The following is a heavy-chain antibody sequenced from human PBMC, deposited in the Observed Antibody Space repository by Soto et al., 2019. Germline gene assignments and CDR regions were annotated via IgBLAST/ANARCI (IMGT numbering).Heavy chain of an antibody. CDR2: IWYDGSDK. V-gene: IGHV3-33*01. Sequence: QVQLVESGGGAVQPGRSLRLSCVASGFTFSSYGMHWVRQAPGKGLEWVAVIWYDGSDKYYGDSVKGRFTISRDNPKKTLYLQMNSLRDEDTAVYYCARGPGARSWLVQYFDLWGRGTLVTVSS. CDR1: GFTFSSYG. J-gene: IGHJ2*01. CDR3: ARGPGARSWLVQYFDL. D-gene: IGHD6-19*01.